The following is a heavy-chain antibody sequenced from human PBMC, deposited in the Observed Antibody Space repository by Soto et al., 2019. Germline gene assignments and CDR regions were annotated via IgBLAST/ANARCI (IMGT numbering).Heavy chain of an antibody. CDR2: ISGSGGST. CDR3: AKDRYCSGGSCYCDY. CDR1: GFTFSSYA. Sequence: SGGSLRLSCAASGFTFSSYAMSWVRQAPGKGLEWVSGISGSGGSTYYADSVKGRFTISRDNSKNTLYLQMNSLRAEDTAVYYCAKDRYCSGGSCYCDYWGQGTLVTVSS. V-gene: IGHV3-23*01. J-gene: IGHJ4*02. D-gene: IGHD2-15*01.